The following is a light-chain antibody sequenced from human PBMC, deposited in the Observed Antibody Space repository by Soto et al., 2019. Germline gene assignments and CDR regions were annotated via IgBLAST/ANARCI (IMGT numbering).Light chain of an antibody. J-gene: IGLJ2*01. CDR1: SSDVGGYNY. CDR3: SSYTSSSTYVV. V-gene: IGLV2-14*01. CDR2: EVS. Sequence: ALTQPASVSGSPGQSITISCTGTSSDVGGYNYVSWYQQHPGKAPKLMIYEVSNRPPGVSNRFSGSKSGNTASLTISGLQAEDEADYYCSSYTSSSTYVVFGGGTEVTVL.